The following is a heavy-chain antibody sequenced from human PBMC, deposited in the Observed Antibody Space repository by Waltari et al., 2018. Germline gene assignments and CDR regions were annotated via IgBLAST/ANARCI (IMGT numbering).Heavy chain of an antibody. D-gene: IGHD3-3*01. V-gene: IGHV3-21*05. CDR3: ARKLRNLDY. CDR2: ITSTGSYI. CDR1: GFTFGHHT. Sequence: VQLVESGGGLVQPGGSLRIPCAAPGFTFGHHTMLWVRQAPGKGLEWVSHITSTGSYIYYADSVKGRFTISRDNDKSSLFLQMNSLGVEDSALYYCARKLRNLDYWGQGTLVTVSS. J-gene: IGHJ4*02.